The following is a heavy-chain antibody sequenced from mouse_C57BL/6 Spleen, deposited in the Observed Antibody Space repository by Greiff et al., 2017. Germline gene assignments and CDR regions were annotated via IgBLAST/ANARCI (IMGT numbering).Heavy chain of an antibody. D-gene: IGHD3-3*01. V-gene: IGHV5-17*01. J-gene: IGHJ4*01. CDR3: ARRAPYYAMDY. Sequence: EVQLVESGGGLVKPGGSLKLSCAASGFTFSDYGMHWVRQAPETGLEWVAYISSGSSTIYYADTVKGRFTISRDNAKNTLFLQMTSLRSEDTAMYYCARRAPYYAMDYWGQGTSVTVSS. CDR2: ISSGSSTI. CDR1: GFTFSDYG.